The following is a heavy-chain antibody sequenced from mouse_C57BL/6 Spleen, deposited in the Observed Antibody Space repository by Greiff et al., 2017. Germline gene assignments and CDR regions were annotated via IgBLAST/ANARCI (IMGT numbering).Heavy chain of an antibody. CDR3: ARGDSSGLIYAMDY. D-gene: IGHD3-2*02. CDR2: IDPSDSYT. Sequence: QVQLQQPGAELVKPGASVKLSCKASGYTFTSYWMQWVKQRPGQGLEWIGEIDPSDSYTNYNQKFKGKATLTVDTSSSTADMQLSSLTSEDSAVYYCARGDSSGLIYAMDYWGQGTSVTVSS. J-gene: IGHJ4*01. CDR1: GYTFTSYW. V-gene: IGHV1-50*01.